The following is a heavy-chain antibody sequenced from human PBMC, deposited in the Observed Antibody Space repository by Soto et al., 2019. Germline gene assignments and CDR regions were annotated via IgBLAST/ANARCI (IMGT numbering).Heavy chain of an antibody. CDR1: VGSFSGDY. D-gene: IGHD3-22*01. CDR3: ARGTMIAMPGNWFDP. Sequence: SETLSLTCSVYVGSFSGDYWSWVRQPPGKGLEWIGDINHSGSTNYNPSLNSRVTISVDTSKNQFSLKLSSVTAADTAVYYCARGTMIAMPGNWFDPWGQGTLVTVSS. V-gene: IGHV4-34*01. CDR2: INHSGST. J-gene: IGHJ5*02.